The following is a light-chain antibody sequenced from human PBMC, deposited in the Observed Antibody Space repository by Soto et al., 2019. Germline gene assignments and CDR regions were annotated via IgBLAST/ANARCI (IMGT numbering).Light chain of an antibody. CDR2: DAS. V-gene: IGKV3-11*01. J-gene: IGKJ1*01. CDR1: QSVSSY. CDR3: QQYNNWPPWT. Sequence: EIVLTQSPATLSLSPGERATLSCRASQSVSSYLAWYQQKPGQAPRLLIYDASNRATGIPVRFSGSGSGTEFTLTISSLQSEDFAIYYCQQYNNWPPWTFGRGTKVDI.